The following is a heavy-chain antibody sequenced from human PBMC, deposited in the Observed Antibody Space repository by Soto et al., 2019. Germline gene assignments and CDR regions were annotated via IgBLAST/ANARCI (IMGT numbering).Heavy chain of an antibody. CDR1: GFTFSSYG. CDR2: IWYDGSNK. D-gene: IGHD2-15*01. V-gene: IGHV3-33*01. CDR3: ARGKIRMDY. J-gene: IGHJ4*02. Sequence: ESGGGVVQPGRSLRLSCAASGFTFSSYGMHWVRQAPGKGLEWVAVIWYDGSNKYYADSVKGRFTISRDNYKNTLYLQMNSLRAEDTAVYYCARGKIRMDYWGQGTLVTVSS.